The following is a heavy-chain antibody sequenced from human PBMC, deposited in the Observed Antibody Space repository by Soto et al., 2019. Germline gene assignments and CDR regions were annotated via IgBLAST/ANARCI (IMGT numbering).Heavy chain of an antibody. V-gene: IGHV3-23*01. D-gene: IGHD2-15*01. Sequence: GGSLRLSCAASGFTFSSYAMSWVRQAPGKGLKRVSAITGSTGNTYYADSVKGRFTIYRDNFKNTLYLQMNSVRAEDTAVFYCAKGTRASCSGASCYPVDYGGHGTQVTVSS. CDR1: GFTFSSYA. CDR3: AKGTRASCSGASCYPVDY. CDR2: ITGSTGNT. J-gene: IGHJ4*01.